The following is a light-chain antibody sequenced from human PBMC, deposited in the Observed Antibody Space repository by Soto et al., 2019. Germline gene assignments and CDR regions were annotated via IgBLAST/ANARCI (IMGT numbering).Light chain of an antibody. CDR3: SSYAGSNNLGV. Sequence: QSALTQPPSASGSPGQSVTISCTGTSSDVGGYDYVSWYQQHPGKAPKLMIYEVTKRPSGVPDRFSGSKSGNTASLTVSGLKAEDEADYYRSSYAGSNNLGVFGGGTKLTVL. CDR2: EVT. J-gene: IGLJ2*01. CDR1: SSDVGGYDY. V-gene: IGLV2-8*01.